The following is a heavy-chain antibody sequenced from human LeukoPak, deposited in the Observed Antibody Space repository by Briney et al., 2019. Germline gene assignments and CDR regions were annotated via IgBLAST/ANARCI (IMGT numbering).Heavy chain of an antibody. Sequence: GGSLRLSCAASGFILSSYEMSWVRQAPGKGLEWVSYISRSSSNIYYADSVKGRFTISRDNAKNSLYLQMNSLRAEDTATYYCASLLGACSVPHCPPSPDYWGQGTLVTVSS. D-gene: IGHD2-15*01. CDR3: ASLLGACSVPHCPPSPDY. CDR1: GFILSSYE. V-gene: IGHV3-48*03. CDR2: ISRSSSNI. J-gene: IGHJ4*02.